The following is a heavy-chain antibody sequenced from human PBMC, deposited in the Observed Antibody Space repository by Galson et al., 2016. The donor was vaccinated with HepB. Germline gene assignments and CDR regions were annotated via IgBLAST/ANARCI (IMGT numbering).Heavy chain of an antibody. J-gene: IGHJ4*02. CDR3: AREGLADGSYFDY. V-gene: IGHV3-7*01. CDR1: GFTFTSYW. D-gene: IGHD5-24*01. CDR2: IKEDRTFQ. Sequence: SLRLSCAASGFTFTSYWMAWIRQAPGRGLEWVANIKEDRTFQCYVDSVKGRFTISRDNTKMSVHLQMNTLRVEDTAIYYCAREGLADGSYFDYWGQGTPVTISP.